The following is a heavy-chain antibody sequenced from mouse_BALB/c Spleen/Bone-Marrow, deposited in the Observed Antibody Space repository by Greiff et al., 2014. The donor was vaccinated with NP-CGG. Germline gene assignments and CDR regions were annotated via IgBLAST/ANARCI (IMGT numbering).Heavy chain of an antibody. V-gene: IGHV1-54*01. CDR3: ARRIYYAMGY. Sequence: VQLQQSGPELVRPGTSVKVSCKASGYAFTNYLMEWIKQRPGQGLEWIGVINPGSGGTYYNEKFKGKATLTADKSSSTAYMQLSSLTSDDSAVYFCARRIYYAMGYWGQGTTLTVSS. D-gene: IGHD2-1*01. CDR1: GYAFTNYL. CDR2: INPGSGGT. J-gene: IGHJ2*01.